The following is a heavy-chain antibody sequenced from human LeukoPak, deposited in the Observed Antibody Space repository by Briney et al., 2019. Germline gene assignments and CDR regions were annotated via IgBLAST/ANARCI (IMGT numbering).Heavy chain of an antibody. D-gene: IGHD1-7*01. CDR1: GDSVSSNIAA. J-gene: IGHJ4*02. Sequence: SQTLSLTCAISGDSVSSNIAAWNWIRQSPSRGLEWLGRTYYRSKWNKNYAASVKSRITINPDTSKNQLSLQLNSVTPEDTAVYYCARGYMGTTDYGGQGTLVIVSS. V-gene: IGHV6-1*01. CDR3: ARGYMGTTDY. CDR2: TYYRSKWNK.